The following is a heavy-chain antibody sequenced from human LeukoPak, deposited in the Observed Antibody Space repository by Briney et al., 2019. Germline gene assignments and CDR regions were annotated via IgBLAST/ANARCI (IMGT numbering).Heavy chain of an antibody. Sequence: GGSLRLSCAASGFTFSSYAMSWVRQAPGKGLECGSAISGSGGSTYYADSVKGRFTISRDNPKNTLYLQMNSLRAEDTAVYYCAKLWFGESFDYWGQGTLVTVSS. CDR3: AKLWFGESFDY. CDR2: ISGSGGST. D-gene: IGHD3-10*01. J-gene: IGHJ4*02. V-gene: IGHV3-23*01. CDR1: GFTFSSYA.